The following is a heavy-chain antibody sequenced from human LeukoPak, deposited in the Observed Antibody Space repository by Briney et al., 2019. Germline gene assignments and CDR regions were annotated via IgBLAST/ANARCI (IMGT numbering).Heavy chain of an antibody. Sequence: ASVKVSCKASGYTFTGYYMHWIRQAPGHGLEWMAWINPNSGGTNYAQKFQGRVTMTRDTSISTAYMELSRLRSDDTAVYYCARVKGVGFGELPLDSWGQGTLVTVSS. J-gene: IGHJ5*01. CDR3: ARVKGVGFGELPLDS. CDR2: INPNSGGT. V-gene: IGHV1-2*02. CDR1: GYTFTGYY. D-gene: IGHD3-10*01.